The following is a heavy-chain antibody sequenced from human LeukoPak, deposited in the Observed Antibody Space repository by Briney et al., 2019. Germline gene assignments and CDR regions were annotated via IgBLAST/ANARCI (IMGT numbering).Heavy chain of an antibody. CDR2: ISAYNGNP. Sequence: GASVKSSCKPSGYDFTNYGISWGGQAPGQGLEWLGWISAYNGNPIYAQKLQVRVTMSTETSTSTVYMELRSLRSDDTAVYYCARDGHRRFHYDNGAYRFDNWGQGTLVTASS. D-gene: IGHD3-22*01. J-gene: IGHJ4*02. CDR3: ARDGHRRFHYDNGAYRFDN. V-gene: IGHV1-18*01. CDR1: GYDFTNYG.